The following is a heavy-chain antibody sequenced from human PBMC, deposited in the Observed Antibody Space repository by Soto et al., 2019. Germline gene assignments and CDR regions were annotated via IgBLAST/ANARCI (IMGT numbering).Heavy chain of an antibody. D-gene: IGHD6-13*01. Sequence: RLSCADSGFAFSTYAMTWVRQAPGKGLEWVSVISGSGGSSYYAASGKGRFTISRDNSKNTVYLQMNGLRAEDTALYFGAKVTKRAAAGRYEYYKYGMDVWGQGTTVTVSS. CDR3: AKVTKRAAAGRYEYYKYGMDV. V-gene: IGHV3-23*01. J-gene: IGHJ6*02. CDR2: ISGSGGSS. CDR1: GFAFSTYA.